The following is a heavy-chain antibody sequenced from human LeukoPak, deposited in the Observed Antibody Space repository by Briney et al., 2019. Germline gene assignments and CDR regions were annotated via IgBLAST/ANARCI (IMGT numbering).Heavy chain of an antibody. J-gene: IGHJ5*02. CDR3: AREERGYCSSTSCYYGWFDP. D-gene: IGHD2-2*01. V-gene: IGHV1-2*02. CDR2: INPNSGGT. CDR1: GYTFTGYY. Sequence: ASVKVSCKASGYTFTGYYMHWVRQAPGQGLEWMGWINPNSGGTNYAQRFQGRVTMTRDTSISTAYMELSRLRSDDTAVYYCAREERGYCSSTSCYYGWFDPWGQGTLVTVSS.